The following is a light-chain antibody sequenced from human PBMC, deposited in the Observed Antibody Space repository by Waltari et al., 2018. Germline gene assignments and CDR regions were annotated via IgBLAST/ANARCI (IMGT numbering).Light chain of an antibody. Sequence: QSVLTQPPSASGTPGQRVTISCSGSSSNIGSNTVNWYQQLPGTAPKLLIYSNNQRPSGGPDRFSGSKSGTSASLAISGLQSEDEAYYYCAAWDDSLNGWVFGGGTKLTVL. CDR3: AAWDDSLNGWV. CDR2: SNN. V-gene: IGLV1-44*01. CDR1: SSNIGSNT. J-gene: IGLJ3*02.